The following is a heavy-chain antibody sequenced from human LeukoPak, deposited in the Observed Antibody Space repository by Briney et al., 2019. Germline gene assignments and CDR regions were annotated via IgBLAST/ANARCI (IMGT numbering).Heavy chain of an antibody. CDR3: VGRGLYGGTWLFEY. CDR1: GDSITAPKW. J-gene: IGHJ4*02. CDR2: INHDRTT. Sequence: SETLSLTCTVSGDSITAPKWWSCVRQPPGEGLEWIGEINHDRTTSFNQSLKSRLTISVDKSANQFFLNLNSVSATDTAVYYCVGRGLYGGTWLFEYWGQGALVTVSS. D-gene: IGHD2-8*01. V-gene: IGHV4-4*02.